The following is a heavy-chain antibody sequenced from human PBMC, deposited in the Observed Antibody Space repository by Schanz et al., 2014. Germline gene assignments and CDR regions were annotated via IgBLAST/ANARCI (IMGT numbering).Heavy chain of an antibody. Sequence: QAQLVQSGAEVKRSGASVKISCKASRYDFRDYYVQWVRQAPGQGLEWMGRISPNSGDTHSAQKFQGRVTMTGDRSISTANMELSRLRSDDTAVFYCARTASHDVWRGYIPHYAFDLWGQGTVVIVSS. J-gene: IGHJ3*01. CDR2: ISPNSGDT. V-gene: IGHV1-2*06. CDR3: ARTASHDVWRGYIPHYAFDL. D-gene: IGHD3-3*01. CDR1: RYDFRDYY.